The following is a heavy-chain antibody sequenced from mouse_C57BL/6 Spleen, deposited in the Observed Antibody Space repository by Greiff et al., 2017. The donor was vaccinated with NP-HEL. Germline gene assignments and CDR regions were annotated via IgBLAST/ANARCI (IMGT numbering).Heavy chain of an antibody. CDR3: ARSGSSTMVTYFDY. CDR2: IWSGGST. CDR1: GFSLTSYG. J-gene: IGHJ2*01. V-gene: IGHV2-2*01. Sequence: QVQLKQSGPGLVQPSQSLSITCTVSGFSLTSYGVHWVRQSPGKGLEWLGVIWSGGSTDYNAAFISRLSISKDNSKSQVFFKMNSLQADDTAIYYCARSGSSTMVTYFDYWGQGTTLTVSS. D-gene: IGHD2-2*01.